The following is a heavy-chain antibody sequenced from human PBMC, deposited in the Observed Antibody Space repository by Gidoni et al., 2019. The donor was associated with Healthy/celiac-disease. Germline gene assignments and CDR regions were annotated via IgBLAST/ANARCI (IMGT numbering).Heavy chain of an antibody. D-gene: IGHD6-13*01. CDR2: ICTAGDT. Sequence: EVQLVESGGGLVQPGGSLSLSCAASGFTFSSYDMHWVRQATGKGLEWVSAICTAGDTYYPGSVKGRFTISRENAKNSLYLQMNSLRAGDTAVYYCARGAGGSSWSHRGDIYYYYGMDVWGQGTTVTVSS. CDR3: ARGAGGSSWSHRGDIYYYYGMDV. J-gene: IGHJ6*02. V-gene: IGHV3-13*01. CDR1: GFTFSSYD.